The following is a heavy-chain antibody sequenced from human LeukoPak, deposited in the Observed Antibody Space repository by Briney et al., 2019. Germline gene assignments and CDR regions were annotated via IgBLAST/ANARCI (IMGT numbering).Heavy chain of an antibody. CDR1: GYSISSGYY. Sequence: PSETLSLTCTVSGYSISSGYYWGWIRQPPGKGLEWIGSIYHSGSTYYNPSLKSRVTISVDTAKNQLSLKLSSVPAAGPAVYYCARFSPGGRDNWNWFDPWGQGTLVTVSS. J-gene: IGHJ5*02. CDR2: IYHSGST. V-gene: IGHV4-38-2*02. CDR3: ARFSPGGRDNWNWFDP. D-gene: IGHD1-20*01.